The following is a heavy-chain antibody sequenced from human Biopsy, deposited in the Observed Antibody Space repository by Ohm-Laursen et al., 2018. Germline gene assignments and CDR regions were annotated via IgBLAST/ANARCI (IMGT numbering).Heavy chain of an antibody. Sequence: ASVKVSCKTSGYTFTTYGLSWVRQAPGQGLEWMGWISTYNRNTNYAQKLQGRVTMTTDTSTSTAYMELRSLRSDDTAVYYCARDYQPHLTTIYYYYYGMDVWGQGTTVTVSS. J-gene: IGHJ6*02. D-gene: IGHD2-2*01. CDR2: ISTYNRNT. CDR1: GYTFTTYG. V-gene: IGHV1-18*01. CDR3: ARDYQPHLTTIYYYYYGMDV.